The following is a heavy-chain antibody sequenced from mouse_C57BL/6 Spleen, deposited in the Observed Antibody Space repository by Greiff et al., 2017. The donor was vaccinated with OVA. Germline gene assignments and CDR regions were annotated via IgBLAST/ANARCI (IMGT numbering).Heavy chain of an antibody. D-gene: IGHD1-1*01. CDR3: ARDPYYGSSMPYAMDY. V-gene: IGHV5-4*01. J-gene: IGHJ4*01. CDR1: GFTFSSYA. CDR2: ISDGGSYT. Sequence: EVQRVESGGGLVKPGGSLKLSCAASGFTFSSYAMSWVRQTPEKRLEWVATISDGGSYTYYPDNVKGRFTISRDNAKNNLYLQMSHLKSEDTAMYYCARDPYYGSSMPYAMDYWGQGTSVTVSS.